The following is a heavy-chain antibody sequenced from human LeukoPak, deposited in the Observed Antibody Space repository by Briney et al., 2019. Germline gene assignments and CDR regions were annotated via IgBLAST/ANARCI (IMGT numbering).Heavy chain of an antibody. CDR2: ISGSGSNT. CDR1: GFTFTSYA. CDR3: AKDLRFGELLTFDY. J-gene: IGHJ4*02. D-gene: IGHD3-10*01. Sequence: GGSLRLSCAASGFTFTSYAMSWVRQAPGKGLEWVSTISGSGSNTYYADSVKGRFTISRDKSKSTLYLQMNSLRAEDTAVYYCAKDLRFGELLTFDYWGQGTLITVSS. V-gene: IGHV3-23*01.